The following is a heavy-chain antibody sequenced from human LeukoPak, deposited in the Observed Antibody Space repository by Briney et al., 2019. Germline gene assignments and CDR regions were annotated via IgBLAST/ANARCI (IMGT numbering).Heavy chain of an antibody. CDR2: ISGSGGST. Sequence: GGSLRLSCAASGFTFSSYAMSWVRQAPGKGLEWVSAISGSGGSTYYADSVKGRFTISRDNSKNTLYLQMNSLRAEDTAVYYCAKATSITMVRGYDYWGQGTLVTVSS. CDR3: AKATSITMVRGYDY. J-gene: IGHJ4*02. V-gene: IGHV3-23*01. CDR1: GFTFSSYA. D-gene: IGHD3-10*01.